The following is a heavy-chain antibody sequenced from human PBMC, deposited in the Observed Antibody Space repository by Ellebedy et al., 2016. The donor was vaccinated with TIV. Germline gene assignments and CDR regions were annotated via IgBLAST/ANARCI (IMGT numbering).Heavy chain of an antibody. V-gene: IGHV3-30*02. CDR2: IRYDGSNK. J-gene: IGHJ4*02. CDR1: GFTFSSYG. Sequence: GESLKISCAASGFTFSSYGMHWVRQAPGKGLEWVAFIRYDGSNKDYADSVKGRFTISRDSSKNTVYLQMNSLRAEDTAVYYCARDDRSNIAAAGTDDYWGQGTLVTVSS. CDR3: ARDDRSNIAAAGTDDY. D-gene: IGHD6-13*01.